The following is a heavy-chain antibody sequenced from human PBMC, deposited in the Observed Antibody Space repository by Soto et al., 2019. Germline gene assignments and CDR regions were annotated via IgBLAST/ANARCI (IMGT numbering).Heavy chain of an antibody. Sequence: EVQLVESGGGLVQPGGSLRLSCSASGFTFSNYAMHWVRQAPGKGLEYVSAIVRNGGSTYYPESVKGRFTISRDNSKNTLYLQMSSLRAEDTAVYYCVKEGYYYDSSGYYYGWFDPWGQGTLVTVSS. J-gene: IGHJ5*02. CDR1: GFTFSNYA. D-gene: IGHD3-22*01. V-gene: IGHV3-64D*06. CDR2: IVRNGGST. CDR3: VKEGYYYDSSGYYYGWFDP.